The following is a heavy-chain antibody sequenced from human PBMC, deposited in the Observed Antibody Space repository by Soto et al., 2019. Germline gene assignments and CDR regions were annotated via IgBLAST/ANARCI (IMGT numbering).Heavy chain of an antibody. V-gene: IGHV1-69*01. J-gene: IGHJ4*02. D-gene: IGHD6-13*01. Sequence: QVQLVQSGAEVKKPGSWVKVSCKASGGTFSSYAISWVRQAPGQGLECMGGIIPIFGTAKYAQKFQGRVTITADESTSTAYMELSSLRSEDTAVYYCAGDHSSCWYLYYFDYWGQGTLVTVSS. CDR1: GGTFSSYA. CDR3: AGDHSSCWYLYYFDY. CDR2: IIPIFGTA.